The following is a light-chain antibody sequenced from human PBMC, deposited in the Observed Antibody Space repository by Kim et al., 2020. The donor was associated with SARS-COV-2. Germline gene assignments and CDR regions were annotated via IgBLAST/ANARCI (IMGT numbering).Light chain of an antibody. V-gene: IGLV3-21*01. J-gene: IGLJ2*01. CDR2: YDS. CDR3: QVWESSSDQVV. Sequence: SYELTQPPSVSVAPGKTARITCGGNNIGSKSVHWYQQKPGQAPVLVIYYDSDRPSGIPERFSGSNSGNTATLTISRVEAGDEAGYYCQVWESSSDQVVFG. CDR1: NIGSKS.